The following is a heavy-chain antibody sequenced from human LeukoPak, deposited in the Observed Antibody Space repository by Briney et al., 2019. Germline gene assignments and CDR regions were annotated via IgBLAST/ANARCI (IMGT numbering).Heavy chain of an antibody. CDR1: GFTFSSYS. CDR2: ISSNSSYI. J-gene: IGHJ4*02. D-gene: IGHD6-13*01. CDR3: AREIAAAGYY. V-gene: IGHV3-21*01. Sequence: PGGSLRLSCPASGFTFSSYSMNWVRQAPGKGLEWVSSISSNSSYIYYADSVKGRFTISRDNAKNSLYLQMNSLRAEDTDVYYCAREIAAAGYYWGQGTLVTVSS.